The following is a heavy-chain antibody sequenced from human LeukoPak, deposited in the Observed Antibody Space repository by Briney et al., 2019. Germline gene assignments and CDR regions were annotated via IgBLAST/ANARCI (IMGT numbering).Heavy chain of an antibody. D-gene: IGHD2-2*01. Sequence: GGSLRLSCAASGFTVSSNYMSWVRQAPGKGLEWVSVIYAGGSTHYADSVKGRFTISRDNSKNTLYLQMNSLTAEDTAVYYCARAVVGTSCYGYWGQGTLVTVSS. CDR2: IYAGGST. CDR3: ARAVVGTSCYGY. J-gene: IGHJ4*02. V-gene: IGHV3-66*01. CDR1: GFTVSSNY.